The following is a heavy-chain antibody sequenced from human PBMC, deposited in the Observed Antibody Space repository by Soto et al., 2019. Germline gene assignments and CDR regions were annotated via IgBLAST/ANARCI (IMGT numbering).Heavy chain of an antibody. Sequence: PGGSLRLSCAASGFTFSSYSMNWVRQAPGKGLEWVSYISSSSSTIFYTDSVKGRFTVSRDNAKNSLYLQMNSLRAEDTAVYYCARDLLPYYDSSGTLGYWGQGTLVTVSS. CDR1: GFTFSSYS. CDR3: ARDLLPYYDSSGTLGY. J-gene: IGHJ4*02. V-gene: IGHV3-48*01. D-gene: IGHD3-22*01. CDR2: ISSSSSTI.